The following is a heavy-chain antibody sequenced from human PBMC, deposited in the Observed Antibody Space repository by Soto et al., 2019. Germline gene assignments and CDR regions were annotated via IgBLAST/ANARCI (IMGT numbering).Heavy chain of an antibody. CDR3: ARSYDYIWGSYRPDVFDI. CDR2: IYYSGST. Sequence: SETLSLTCTVSGGSISSGGYYWSWIRQHPGKGLEWIGYIYYSGSTYYNPSLKSRVTISVDTSKNQFSLKLISVTAADTAVYYCARSYDYIWGSYRPDVFDIWAQRTMVTVSS. V-gene: IGHV4-31*03. D-gene: IGHD3-16*02. J-gene: IGHJ3*02. CDR1: GGSISSGGYY.